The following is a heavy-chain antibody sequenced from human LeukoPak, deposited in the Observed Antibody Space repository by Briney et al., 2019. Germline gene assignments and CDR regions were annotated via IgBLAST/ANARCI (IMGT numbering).Heavy chain of an antibody. J-gene: IGHJ1*01. V-gene: IGHV1-69*13. D-gene: IGHD6-19*01. CDR2: IIPIFGTA. Sequence: GASVKVSCKASGGTFSNYAISWVRQAPGQGLEWMGAIIPIFGTANYAQKFQGRVTITADESTSTAYMELSSLRSEDTAVYYRARIFSSSWYEYFHHWGQGTLVTVSS. CDR1: GGTFSNYA. CDR3: ARIFSSSWYEYFHH.